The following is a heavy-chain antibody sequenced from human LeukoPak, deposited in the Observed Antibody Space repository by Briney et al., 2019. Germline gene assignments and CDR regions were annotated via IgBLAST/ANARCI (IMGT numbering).Heavy chain of an antibody. V-gene: IGHV1-2*02. CDR2: TNPKSGNT. D-gene: IGHD1-26*01. CDR1: GYTFTDYY. CDR3: ARDPGLSNGMLLVRNWFDP. Sequence: ASVKVSCKASGYTFTDYYIHWLRQAPGQGLEWMGWTNPKSGNTHYAQKFQGRVAMTRDTSISTVYLDLNSLMSDDTAMYYCARDPGLSNGMLLVRNWFDPWGQGTLVTVSS. J-gene: IGHJ5*02.